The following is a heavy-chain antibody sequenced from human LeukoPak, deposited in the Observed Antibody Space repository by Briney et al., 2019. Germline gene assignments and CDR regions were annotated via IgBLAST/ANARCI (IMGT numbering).Heavy chain of an antibody. Sequence: SETLSLTCTVSGGSISSSSYYWGWIRQPPGKGLEWIGSIYYSGSTYYNPSLKSRVTISVDTSKNQFSLKLSSVTAADTAVYYCARGSGNWFDPWGQGTLVTVSS. CDR1: GGSISSSSYY. J-gene: IGHJ5*02. D-gene: IGHD3-3*01. CDR2: IYYSGST. V-gene: IGHV4-39*07. CDR3: ARGSGNWFDP.